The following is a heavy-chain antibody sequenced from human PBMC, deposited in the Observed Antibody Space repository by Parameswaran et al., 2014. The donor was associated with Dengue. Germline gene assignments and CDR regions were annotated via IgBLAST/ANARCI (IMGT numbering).Heavy chain of an antibody. V-gene: IGHV1-46*01. J-gene: IGHJ4*02. D-gene: IGHD4-17*01. Sequence: WVRQAPGQGLEWMGIISPSGGSTSYAQKFQGRVTMTRDTSTSTVYMELSSLRSEDTAVYYCARDDYGDRILDYWGQGTLVTVSS. CDR2: ISPSGGST. CDR3: ARDDYGDRILDY.